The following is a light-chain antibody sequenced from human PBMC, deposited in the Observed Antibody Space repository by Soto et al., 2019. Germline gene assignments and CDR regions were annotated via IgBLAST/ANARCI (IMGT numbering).Light chain of an antibody. CDR2: VNSDGSH. CDR1: SGHSHYA. Sequence: QLVLTQSPSASASLGASVKLTCTLSSGHSHYAIAWLQQQPEKGPRYLMKVNSDGSHNKGDGIPARFSGSISGAERYLTISSLQSEDEADYYCQTWGTGIRVFGGGTKVTVL. CDR3: QTWGTGIRV. V-gene: IGLV4-69*01. J-gene: IGLJ2*01.